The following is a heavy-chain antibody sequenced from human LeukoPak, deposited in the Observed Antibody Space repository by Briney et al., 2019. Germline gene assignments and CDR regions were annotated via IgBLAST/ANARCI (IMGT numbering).Heavy chain of an antibody. V-gene: IGHV3-74*01. CDR2: IDTDGSIT. CDR3: ARASLYYYGYMDV. Sequence: PGGSLRLSCVASGFTFSRYWMHWVRQAPGKGLVCVSRIDTDGSITSHAGSVKGRFTISRDNAKNTLYLQMNSLRAEDTAVYYCARASLYYYGYMDVWGEGTTVTVSS. CDR1: GFTFSRYW. J-gene: IGHJ6*03.